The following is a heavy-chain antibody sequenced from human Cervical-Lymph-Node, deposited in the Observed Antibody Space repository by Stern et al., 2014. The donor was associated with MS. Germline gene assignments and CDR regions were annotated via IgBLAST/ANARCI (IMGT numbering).Heavy chain of an antibody. V-gene: IGHV4-61*01. D-gene: IGHD3-22*01. Sequence: QVQLQESGPGLVKPSETLSLTCTVSGGSVSSGSYYWSWIRQPPGKGLEWIGYIYYSGRTNYKPPLKRRDIISVDTSKNQFSLKLSSVTAADTAVYYCARESSGYYLHFDYWGQGTLVTVSS. CDR2: IYYSGRT. CDR1: GGSVSSGSYY. J-gene: IGHJ4*02. CDR3: ARESSGYYLHFDY.